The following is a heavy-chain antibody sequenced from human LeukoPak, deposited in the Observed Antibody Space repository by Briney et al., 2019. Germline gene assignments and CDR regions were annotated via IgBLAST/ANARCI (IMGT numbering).Heavy chain of an antibody. V-gene: IGHV3-30*04. Sequence: GESLRLSCAASGFTFSSYAMHWVRQAPGKGLEWVAVISYDGSNKYYADSVKGRFTISRDNSKNTLYLQMNSLRAEDTAVYYCARDQAATLFDYWGQGTLVTVSS. CDR2: ISYDGSNK. CDR3: ARDQAATLFDY. J-gene: IGHJ4*02. D-gene: IGHD6-13*01. CDR1: GFTFSSYA.